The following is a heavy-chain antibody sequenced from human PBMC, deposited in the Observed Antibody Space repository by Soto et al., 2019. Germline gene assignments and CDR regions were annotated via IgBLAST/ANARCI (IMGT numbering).Heavy chain of an antibody. CDR1: VFTFTSYA. Sequence: QVQLVQSGAEVKRPGASVTVSCKSSVFTFTSYAIHWLRQAPGQRPQWMGWINGGSGNTKYSQDFQGRVTFTSDTFANTFYLELSSLSSEDTAVYYCARVPPWGNSAGDYYIQHYDSWGQGTPVTVSS. J-gene: IGHJ4*02. D-gene: IGHD3-22*01. V-gene: IGHV1-3*01. CDR2: INGGSGNT. CDR3: ARVPPWGNSAGDYYIQHYDS.